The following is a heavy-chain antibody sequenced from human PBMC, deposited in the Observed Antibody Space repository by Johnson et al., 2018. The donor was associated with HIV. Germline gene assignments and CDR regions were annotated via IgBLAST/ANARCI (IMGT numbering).Heavy chain of an antibody. CDR1: GIIVTGNF. Sequence: VLLVESGGGLVQPGGSLRLSCAASGIIVTGNFMSWVRQAPGKGLEWVSVINAGGDTYYADSVKGRFTISRDRSKNTVYLQMNSLRAEDTAVYYCARGEQWLGAFDIWGQGTMVTVSS. D-gene: IGHD6-19*01. V-gene: IGHV3-66*01. J-gene: IGHJ3*02. CDR3: ARGEQWLGAFDI. CDR2: INAGGDT.